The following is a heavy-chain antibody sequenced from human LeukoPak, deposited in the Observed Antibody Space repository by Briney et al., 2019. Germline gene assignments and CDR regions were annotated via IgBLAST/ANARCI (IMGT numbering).Heavy chain of an antibody. CDR2: ISYDGSNK. CDR1: GFTFSSYA. D-gene: IGHD1-26*01. J-gene: IGHJ4*02. Sequence: PGGSLRLSCAASGFTFSSYAMHWVRQAPGKGLEWVAVISYDGSNKYYADSVKGRFTISRDNSKNTLYLQMNSLRAEDTAVYYCARGRVRGSYYGDYWSQGTLVTVSS. CDR3: ARGRVRGSYYGDY. V-gene: IGHV3-30-3*01.